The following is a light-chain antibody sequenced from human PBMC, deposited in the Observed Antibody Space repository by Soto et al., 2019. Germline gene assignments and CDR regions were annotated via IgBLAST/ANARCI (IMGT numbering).Light chain of an antibody. Sequence: EIVLTQSPGTLSLSPGERATLSCRASQSVSSSYLAWYQQKPGQAPRLLIYDASSRATGIPDRVSGSGSGTDFTLTISRLEPEDFAVYFCQQDGSSPYTFGQGTKLEIK. J-gene: IGKJ2*01. V-gene: IGKV3-20*01. CDR1: QSVSSSY. CDR2: DAS. CDR3: QQDGSSPYT.